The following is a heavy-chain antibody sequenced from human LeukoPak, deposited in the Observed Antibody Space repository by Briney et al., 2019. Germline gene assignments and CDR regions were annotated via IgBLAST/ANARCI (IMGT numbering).Heavy chain of an antibody. D-gene: IGHD6-13*01. CDR2: TSYDGSNK. CDR1: GFTFSSYA. J-gene: IGHJ4*02. Sequence: GGSLRLSCAASGFTFSSYAMHWVRQAPGKGLEWVAVTSYDGSNKYYADSVKGRFTISRDNSKNTLYLQMNSLRAEDTAVYYCARDRSEAAAGPLDYWGQGTLVTVSS. V-gene: IGHV3-30-3*01. CDR3: ARDRSEAAAGPLDY.